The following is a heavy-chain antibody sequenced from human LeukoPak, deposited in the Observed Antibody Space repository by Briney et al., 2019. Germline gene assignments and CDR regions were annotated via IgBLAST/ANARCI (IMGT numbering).Heavy chain of an antibody. V-gene: IGHV3-21*01. D-gene: IGHD6-6*01. Sequence: PGGSLRLSCAASGFTFSSYTMNWVRQAPGQGLEWVSSITSSSSYIYYADSVKGRFTISRDNAKKSLYLQLKSLRGDDTAVYYCARDGDSSSSGHYYFYMDVWGKGTTVTVSS. CDR3: ARDGDSSSSGHYYFYMDV. CDR2: ITSSSSYI. CDR1: GFTFSSYT. J-gene: IGHJ6*03.